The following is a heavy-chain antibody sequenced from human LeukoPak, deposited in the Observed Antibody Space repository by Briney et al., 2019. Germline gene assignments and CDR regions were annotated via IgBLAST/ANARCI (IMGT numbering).Heavy chain of an antibody. CDR3: ARRHTWEYFDY. D-gene: IGHD1-26*01. CDR2: IYTSGST. CDR1: GGSISSGSYY. V-gene: IGHV4-61*02. J-gene: IGHJ4*02. Sequence: SETLSLTCTVSGGSISSGSYYWSWIRQPAGKGLEWIGRIYTSGSTNYNPSLKSRVTISVDTSKNQFSLKLSSVTAADTAVYYCARRHTWEYFDYWGQGTLVTVSS.